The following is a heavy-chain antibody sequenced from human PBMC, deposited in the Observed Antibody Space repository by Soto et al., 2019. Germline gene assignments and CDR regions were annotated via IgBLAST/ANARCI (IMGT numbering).Heavy chain of an antibody. D-gene: IGHD2-15*01. CDR1: GFTFSSYA. Sequence: QVQLVESGGGVVQPGRSLRLSCAASGFTFSSYAMHWVRQAPGKGLEWVAVISYDGSKKYYADSVKGRFTISRDNCKNPLYLEMTSLRAEDPAVYDCARDGEYGGSDLNYGMDVWGQGTTVTVSS. J-gene: IGHJ6*02. V-gene: IGHV3-30-3*01. CDR2: ISYDGSKK. CDR3: ARDGEYGGSDLNYGMDV.